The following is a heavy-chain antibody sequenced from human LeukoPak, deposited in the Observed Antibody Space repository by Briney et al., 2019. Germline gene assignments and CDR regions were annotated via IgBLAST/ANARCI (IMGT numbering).Heavy chain of an antibody. CDR3: SRDYSSSWYGTRD. D-gene: IGHD6-13*01. CDR2: INPNSGGT. Sequence: ASVKVSCKASGYTFTGYYMHWVRQAPGQGLEWMGWINPNSGGTNYAQKFQGRVTLTRDTSITTAYMEPNRLTSDDTAVYYCSRDYSSSWYGTRDWGQGTQVTVSS. CDR1: GYTFTGYY. V-gene: IGHV1-2*02. J-gene: IGHJ4*02.